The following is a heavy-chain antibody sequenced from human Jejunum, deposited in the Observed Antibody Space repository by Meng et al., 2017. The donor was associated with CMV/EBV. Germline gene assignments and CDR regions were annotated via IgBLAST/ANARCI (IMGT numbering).Heavy chain of an antibody. V-gene: IGHV3-21*04. CDR2: ISISDYK. CDR1: AFTFSNYM. Sequence: CVASAFTFSNYMLTWVRQAPGKGLEWVASISISDYKFYADSVKGRFTVSRDDSKNTLFLQMNSLRAEDTAVYYCAKRGGNLYFDYWGQGTLVTVSS. D-gene: IGHD1-26*01. CDR3: AKRGGNLYFDY. J-gene: IGHJ4*02.